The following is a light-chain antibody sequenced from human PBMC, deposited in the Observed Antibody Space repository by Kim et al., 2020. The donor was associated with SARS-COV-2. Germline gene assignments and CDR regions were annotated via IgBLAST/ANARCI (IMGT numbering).Light chain of an antibody. Sequence: QSALTQPPSASGSPGQSVTISCTGTSSDVGGYKYVAWYQQHPGKAPKLMIYEVSKRPSGVPDRFSGSKSGNTASLTVSGLQAEDEADYYRSSYAGSNNLGVFGTGTKVTVL. V-gene: IGLV2-8*01. CDR3: SSYAGSNNLGV. CDR1: SSDVGGYKY. CDR2: EVS. J-gene: IGLJ1*01.